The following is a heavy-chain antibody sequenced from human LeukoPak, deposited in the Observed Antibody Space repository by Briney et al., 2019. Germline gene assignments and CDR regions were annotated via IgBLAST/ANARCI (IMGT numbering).Heavy chain of an antibody. V-gene: IGHV3-53*01. CDR2: IYSCGST. J-gene: IGHJ4*02. CDR1: GFTVSSNY. D-gene: IGHD3-16*01. CDR3: AKRGGYETMAAFDY. Sequence: PGGSLRLSCAASGFTVSSNYMSWVRQAPGKGLEWVSVIYSCGSTYYADSVKGRFTISRDNSKNTLYLQMSSLRAEDSAVYYCAKRGGYETMAAFDYWGQGTLVTVSS.